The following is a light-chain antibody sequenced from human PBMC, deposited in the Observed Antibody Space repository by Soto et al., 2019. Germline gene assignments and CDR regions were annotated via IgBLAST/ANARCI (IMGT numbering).Light chain of an antibody. J-gene: IGKJ4*01. Sequence: EIVMAQSPATLSVSPWEGAPLXQKASQSVSSNLAWYQQKPGQAPRLLIYGASTRATGIPVRFSGSGSGTDFTLTVSRLEPEDFAVYYCQQYGSSPLTFGGGTKVDIK. V-gene: IGKV3-20*01. CDR1: QSVSSN. CDR2: GAS. CDR3: QQYGSSPLT.